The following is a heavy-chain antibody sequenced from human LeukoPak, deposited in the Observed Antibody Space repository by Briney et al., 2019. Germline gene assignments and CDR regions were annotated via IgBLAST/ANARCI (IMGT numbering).Heavy chain of an antibody. CDR1: GYTFTSYG. CDR3: ARMDTAMAVGIDY. J-gene: IGHJ4*02. D-gene: IGHD5-18*01. Sequence: ASVKVSCKASGYTFTSYGISWVRQAPGQGLEWMGWISAYNGNTNYAQKLQGRVTMTTDTSTSTACMELRSLRSDDTAVYYCARMDTAMAVGIDYWGQGTLVTVSS. V-gene: IGHV1-18*04. CDR2: ISAYNGNT.